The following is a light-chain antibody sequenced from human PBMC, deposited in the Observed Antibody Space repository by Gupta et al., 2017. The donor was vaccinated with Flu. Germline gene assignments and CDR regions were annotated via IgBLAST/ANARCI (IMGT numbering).Light chain of an antibody. CDR3: MQGTHWPLT. CDR1: QSLIYTNGDTY. V-gene: IGKV2-30*01. Sequence: DVVMTQSPLYLPVTRGQPASISCWSSQSLIYTNGDTYLNWFPQRPGQSPRRLISKVSKRDSGVPDRFSGSGTGTNFTLKISRVEAEDVGLYYCMQGTHWPLTFGGGTRV. CDR2: KVS. J-gene: IGKJ4*01.